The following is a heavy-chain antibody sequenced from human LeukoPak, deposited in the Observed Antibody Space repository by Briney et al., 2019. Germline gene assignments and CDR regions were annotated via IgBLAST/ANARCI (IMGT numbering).Heavy chain of an antibody. V-gene: IGHV1-69*05. CDR1: GGTFSSYA. CDR2: IIPIFGTA. D-gene: IGHD3-16*01. CDR3: ASEGKPGDWVGYYFDY. Sequence: ASVKVSCKASGGTFSSYAISWVRQAPGQGLEWMGGIIPIFGTANYAQKFQGRVTITTDESTSTAYMELSSLRSEDTAVYYCASEGKPGDWVGYYFDYWGQGTLVTVSS. J-gene: IGHJ4*02.